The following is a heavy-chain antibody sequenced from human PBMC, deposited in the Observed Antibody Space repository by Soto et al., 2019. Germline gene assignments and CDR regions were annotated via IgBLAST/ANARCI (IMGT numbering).Heavy chain of an antibody. CDR2: IYYSGST. D-gene: IGHD3-22*01. Sequence: PLETLSLTCAVSGGSSISGGYSWSWIRQPPGKGLEWIGSIYYSGSTYYNPSLKSRVTISVDTSKNQFSLKLSSVTAADTAVYYCARGAFDSSGYYYVQSPLHYYGMDVWGQGTTVTVS. CDR1: GGSSISGGYS. V-gene: IGHV4-30-2*03. CDR3: ARGAFDSSGYYYVQSPLHYYGMDV. J-gene: IGHJ6*02.